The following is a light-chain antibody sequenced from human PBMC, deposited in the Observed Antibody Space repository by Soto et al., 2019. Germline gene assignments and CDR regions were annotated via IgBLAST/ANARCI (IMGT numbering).Light chain of an antibody. J-gene: IGKJ4*01. CDR1: QSVSSSY. Sequence: TDLKQTPGNQPGSPGERATLSCRALQSVSSSYLAWYQQKPGQAPRLLIYGASSRATGIPDRFSGSGSGTDFTLTISRLEPEDFAVYYCQQYGSSPPLTFGGGTKVDIK. CDR2: GAS. V-gene: IGKV3-20*01. CDR3: QQYGSSPPLT.